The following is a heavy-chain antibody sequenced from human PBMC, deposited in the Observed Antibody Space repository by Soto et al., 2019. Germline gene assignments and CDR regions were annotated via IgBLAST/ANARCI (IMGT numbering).Heavy chain of an antibody. V-gene: IGHV1-69*01. CDR1: GGTFSSYA. CDR3: XXXXXXXXXXYXYYYGMDV. CDR2: IIPIFGTA. J-gene: IGHJ6*02. Sequence: QVQLVQSGAEVKKPGSSVKVSCKASGGTFSSYAISWVRQAPGQGLEWMGGIIPIFGTANYAQKFQGRVTITADESTSTAYMELSSLRSEDTAVYYCXXXXXXXXXXYXYYYGMDVWGQGTTVTXSS.